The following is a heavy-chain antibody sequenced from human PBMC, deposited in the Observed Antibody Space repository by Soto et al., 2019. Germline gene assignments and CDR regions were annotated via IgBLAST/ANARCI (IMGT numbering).Heavy chain of an antibody. D-gene: IGHD4-4*01. J-gene: IGHJ4*02. Sequence: SETLSLTCTVSGGSISSYYWSWIRQPAGKGLEWIGRIYTSGSTNYNPSLKSRVTISVDRSKNQFSLKLGSVTAADTAVYYCARYSTVTTEFDYWGQGTLVTVSS. V-gene: IGHV4-4*07. CDR1: GGSISSYY. CDR3: ARYSTVTTEFDY. CDR2: IYTSGST.